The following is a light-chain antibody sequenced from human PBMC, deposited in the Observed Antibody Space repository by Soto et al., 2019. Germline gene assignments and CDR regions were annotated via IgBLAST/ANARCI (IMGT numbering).Light chain of an antibody. Sequence: EILLTQSPGTLSLSPGKRATLSCRTSQRFGSTYLAWYQQKPGQALRLLIYEASRWATGIPDRFSGGGSGTDLPRTISRLEPDEFEVYYGEHFGTQHGYTFGQGTKLVI. V-gene: IGKV3-20*01. CDR2: EAS. CDR1: QRFGSTY. CDR3: EHFGTQHGYT. J-gene: IGKJ2*01.